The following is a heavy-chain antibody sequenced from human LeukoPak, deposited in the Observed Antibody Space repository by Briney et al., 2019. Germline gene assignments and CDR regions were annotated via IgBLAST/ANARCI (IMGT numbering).Heavy chain of an antibody. J-gene: IGHJ6*02. V-gene: IGHV4-30-2*01. D-gene: IGHD2-8*01. CDR1: GGSISSGGYS. CDR2: IYQSGST. CDR3: ARAGMLYTDYYYGMDV. Sequence: SETLSLTCAVSGGSISSGGYSWSWIRQPPGKGLEWIGYIYQSGSTYYNPSLKSRVTISVDRSKNQFSLKLSSVTAADTAVYYCARAGMLYTDYYYGMDVWGQGTTVTVSS.